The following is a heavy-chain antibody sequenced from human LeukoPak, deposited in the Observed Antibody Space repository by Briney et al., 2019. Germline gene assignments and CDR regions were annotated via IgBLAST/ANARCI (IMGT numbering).Heavy chain of an antibody. CDR1: GFTFSGYD. J-gene: IGHJ4*02. CDR3: AKDRYLHAGGYGPPGY. CDR2: ISFDGSNK. Sequence: GGSLRLSCAASGFTFSGYDMHWVRQAPGKGLERVAVISFDGSNKYYPDSVKGRFTISRDNSKNTLYLQMNSLRPEDTAVYYCAKDRYLHAGGYGPPGYWGQGTLVTVSS. V-gene: IGHV3-30*18. D-gene: IGHD3-16*01.